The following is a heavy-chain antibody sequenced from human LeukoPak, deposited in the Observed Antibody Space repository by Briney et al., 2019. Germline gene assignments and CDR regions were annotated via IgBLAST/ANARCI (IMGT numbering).Heavy chain of an antibody. Sequence: GGSLRLSCAASGFTVSSNYMSWVRQAPGKGLEWVSVIYSGGSTYYADSVKGRFTISRDNSKNTLYLQMNSLSAEDTAVYYCASPTPRRDYYDSSGYYYQYYYYGMDVWGQGTTVTVSS. J-gene: IGHJ6*02. CDR1: GFTVSSNY. V-gene: IGHV3-53*01. CDR2: IYSGGST. D-gene: IGHD3-22*01. CDR3: ASPTPRRDYYDSSGYYYQYYYYGMDV.